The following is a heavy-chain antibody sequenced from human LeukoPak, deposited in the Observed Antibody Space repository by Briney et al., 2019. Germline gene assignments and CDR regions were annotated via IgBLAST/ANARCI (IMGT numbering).Heavy chain of an antibody. D-gene: IGHD3-16*01. J-gene: IGHJ6*03. CDR2: INHRGSS. V-gene: IGHV4-34*01. CDR3: ARGVVSGRFGDYYYMDV. CDR1: GESFSAYF. Sequence: PSETLSLTCAVYGESFSAYFWNWIRQAPGKPLEYIGEINHRGSSHYNPSLKTRVTLSVDTSKNQFSLRLPSVTAADTAVYYCARGVVSGRFGDYYYMDVWGKGTTVTVSS.